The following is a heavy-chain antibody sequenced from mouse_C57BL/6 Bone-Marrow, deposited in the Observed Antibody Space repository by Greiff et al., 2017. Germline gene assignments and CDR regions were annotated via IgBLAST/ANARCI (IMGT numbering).Heavy chain of an antibody. J-gene: IGHJ4*01. CDR2: IDPSDSET. CDR3: TREEGNPYAMDY. Sequence: QVQLQQPGAELVRPGSSVKLSCKASGYTFTSYWMHWVKQRPIQGLEWIGNIDPSDSETHYNQKFKDKDTLTVDKSSSTAYMQLSSLTSEDSAVYYCTREEGNPYAMDYWGQGTSVTVSS. D-gene: IGHD2-1*01. CDR1: GYTFTSYW. V-gene: IGHV1-52*01.